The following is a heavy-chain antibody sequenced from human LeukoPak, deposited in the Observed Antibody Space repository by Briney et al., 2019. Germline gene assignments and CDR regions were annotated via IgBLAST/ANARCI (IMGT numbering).Heavy chain of an antibody. CDR3: ARGCSSTSCYVLSDWFDP. Sequence: GASVKVSCKASGYTFTGYYMHWVRQAPGQGLEWMRWINPNSGGTNYAQKFQGRVTMTRDTSISTAYMELSRLRSDDTAVYYCARGCSSTSCYVLSDWFDPWGQGTLVTVSS. CDR2: INPNSGGT. V-gene: IGHV1-2*02. CDR1: GYTFTGYY. J-gene: IGHJ5*02. D-gene: IGHD2-2*01.